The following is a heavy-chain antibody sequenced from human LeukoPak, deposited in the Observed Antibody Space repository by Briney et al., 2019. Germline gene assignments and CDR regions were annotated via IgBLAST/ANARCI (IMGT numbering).Heavy chain of an antibody. Sequence: GGSLRLSCAVSGFTVSSNYMSWVRQAPGKGLVWVSVIYSGGSTYYADSVKGRFTISRDNSKNTLYLQMNSLRAEDTAVYYCARGTTMVRLLDYWGQGTLVTVSS. V-gene: IGHV3-53*01. CDR2: IYSGGST. CDR1: GFTVSSNY. CDR3: ARGTTMVRLLDY. D-gene: IGHD3-10*01. J-gene: IGHJ4*02.